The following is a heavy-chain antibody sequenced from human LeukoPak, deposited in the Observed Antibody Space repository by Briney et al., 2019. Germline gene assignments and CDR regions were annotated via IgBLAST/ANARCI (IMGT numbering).Heavy chain of an antibody. Sequence: SETLSLTCTVSGGSISSGSYYWSWIRQPAGKGLEWIVRIYTSGSTNYTPSLKSRVTISVDTSKNQFSLKLSSVTAADTAVYYCARDPPSSSADYWGQGTLVTVSS. CDR2: IYTSGST. J-gene: IGHJ4*02. D-gene: IGHD6-13*01. V-gene: IGHV4-61*02. CDR1: GGSISSGSYY. CDR3: ARDPPSSSADY.